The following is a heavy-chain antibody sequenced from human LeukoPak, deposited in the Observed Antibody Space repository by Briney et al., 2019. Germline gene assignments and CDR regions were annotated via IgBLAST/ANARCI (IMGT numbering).Heavy chain of an antibody. CDR3: ARDQGTPIFGVLIILYYFDY. D-gene: IGHD3-3*02. CDR1: GYTFTSYG. V-gene: IGHV1-18*01. CDR2: ISAYNGNT. J-gene: IGHJ4*02. Sequence: ASVKVSCKASGYTFTSYGISWVRQAPGQGLEWMGWISAYNGNTNYAQKLQGRVTMTTDTSTSTAYMELRSLRSDDTAVYYCARDQGTPIFGVLIILYYFDYWGQGALVTVSS.